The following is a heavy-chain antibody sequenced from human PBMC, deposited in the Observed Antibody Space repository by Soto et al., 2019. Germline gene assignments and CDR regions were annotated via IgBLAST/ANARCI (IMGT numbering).Heavy chain of an antibody. J-gene: IGHJ4*02. CDR1: GDTLCSYS. D-gene: IGHD3-10*01. V-gene: IGHV1-69*02. CDR3: ATSYGSGYRAFDY. CDR2: VNPILSMS. Sequence: DSCKASGDTLCSYSINLVRPAPGLGLEWMGRVNPILSMSNYAQRFQGRVTMTADKSTSTAYMELSGLRSEDTAMYYCATSYGSGYRAFDYWGQGALVTVSS.